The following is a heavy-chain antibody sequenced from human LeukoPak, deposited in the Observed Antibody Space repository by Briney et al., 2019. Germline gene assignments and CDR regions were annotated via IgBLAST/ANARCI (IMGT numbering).Heavy chain of an antibody. Sequence: GGSLRLSSAASGFTFSSYAMSWVRQAPGKGLEWVSAISGSGGSTYYADSVKGRFTISRDNSKNTLYLQMNSLRAEDTAVYYCAKGGGQLRLFYYWGQGTLVTVSS. D-gene: IGHD5-18*01. CDR1: GFTFSSYA. CDR3: AKGGGQLRLFYY. CDR2: ISGSGGST. V-gene: IGHV3-23*01. J-gene: IGHJ4*02.